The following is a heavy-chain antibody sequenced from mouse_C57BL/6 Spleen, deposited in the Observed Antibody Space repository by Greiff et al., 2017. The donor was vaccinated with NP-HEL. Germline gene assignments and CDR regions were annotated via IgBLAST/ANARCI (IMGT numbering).Heavy chain of an antibody. J-gene: IGHJ1*03. CDR1: GFTFSNYW. V-gene: IGHV6-3*01. D-gene: IGHD1-1*01. Sequence: EVKLQESGGGLVQPGGSMKLSCVASGFTFSNYWMNWVRQSPEKGLEWVAQIRLKSDNYATHYAESVKGRFTISRDDSKSSVYLQMNNLRAEDTGIYYCTEGGSSYGWYFDVWGTGTTVTVSS. CDR2: IRLKSDNYAT. CDR3: TEGGSSYGWYFDV.